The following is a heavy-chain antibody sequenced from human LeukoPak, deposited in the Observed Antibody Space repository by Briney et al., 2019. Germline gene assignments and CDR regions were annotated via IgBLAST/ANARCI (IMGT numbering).Heavy chain of an antibody. CDR1: GGSFSGYY. J-gene: IGHJ3*02. V-gene: IGHV4-34*01. CDR2: INHSGST. Sequence: SETLSLTCAVNGGSFSGYYWTWIRQSPGKGLEWIGEINHSGSTNYNASLKSRVTISEDTSKNQFSLKMTSVTAADTAVYYCARGRWGGNAFDIWGQGTMVTVSS. D-gene: IGHD3-10*01. CDR3: ARGRWGGNAFDI.